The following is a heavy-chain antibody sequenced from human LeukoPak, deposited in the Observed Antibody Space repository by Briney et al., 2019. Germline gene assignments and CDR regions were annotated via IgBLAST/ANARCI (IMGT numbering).Heavy chain of an antibody. CDR2: IYHSGST. V-gene: IGHV4-30-2*01. D-gene: IGHD3-22*01. CDR1: GGSISSGGYS. Sequence: SETLSLTCAVSGGSISSGGYSWSWIRQPPGKGLEWIGYIYHSGSTYYNPSLKSRVTISVDRSKNQFSLKLSSVTAADTAVYYCARGYDSSGYNWFDPWGQGTLVTVSS. J-gene: IGHJ5*02. CDR3: ARGYDSSGYNWFDP.